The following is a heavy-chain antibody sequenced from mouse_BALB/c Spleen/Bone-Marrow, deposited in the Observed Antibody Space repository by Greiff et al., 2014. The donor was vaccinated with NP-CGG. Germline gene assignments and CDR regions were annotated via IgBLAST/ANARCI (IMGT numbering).Heavy chain of an antibody. CDR1: GFSLTDYG. V-gene: IGHV2-6-5*01. D-gene: IGHD1-1*01. CDR2: VWGGGIT. CDR3: AKHDTTVVVDY. Sequence: VKLMESGPGLVAPSQSLSITCTVSGFSLTDYGVSWIRQPPGKGLEWLGVVWGGGITYYNSTLKSRPSITKDNSKSQVFLKMNSLQTDDTAMYYCAKHDTTVVVDYWGQGTNLTVSS. J-gene: IGHJ2*01.